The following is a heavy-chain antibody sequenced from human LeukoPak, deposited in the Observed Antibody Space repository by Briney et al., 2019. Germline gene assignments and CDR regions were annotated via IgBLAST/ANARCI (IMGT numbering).Heavy chain of an antibody. Sequence: SETLSLTCTVSGGSISSYYWSWIRQPPGKGLEWIGYIYYSGSTDYNPSLKSRVTISIDTSTNQFSLKLISVTAEDTAVYYCARVTWMVRGVITRSYYFDYWGPGTLVTVSS. J-gene: IGHJ4*02. D-gene: IGHD3-10*01. V-gene: IGHV4-59*01. CDR3: ARVTWMVRGVITRSYYFDY. CDR2: IYYSGST. CDR1: GGSISSYY.